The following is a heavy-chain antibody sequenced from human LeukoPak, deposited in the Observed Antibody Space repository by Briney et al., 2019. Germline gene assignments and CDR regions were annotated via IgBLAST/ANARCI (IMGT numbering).Heavy chain of an antibody. CDR3: AKARDYGDYPH. J-gene: IGHJ4*02. V-gene: IGHV3-33*06. CDR2: IWYDGSNK. Sequence: PGGSLRLSCAASGFTFSSYWMSWVRQAPGKGLEWVAVIWYDGSNKYYADSVKGRFTISRDNSKNTLYLQMNSLRAEDTAVYYCAKARDYGDYPHWGQGTLVTVSS. CDR1: GFTFSSYW. D-gene: IGHD4-17*01.